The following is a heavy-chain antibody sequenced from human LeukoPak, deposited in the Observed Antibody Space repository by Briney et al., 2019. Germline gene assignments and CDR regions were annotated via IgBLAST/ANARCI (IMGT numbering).Heavy chain of an antibody. Sequence: PGGSLRLSCAASGFTFSSYNMTWVRQAPGKGLGWVSSISSSSTYIYYADSVGGRFTISRDNAKNSLYLQMNSLRDEDTAVYYCARGGRPGDYWGQGTLVTVSS. CDR1: GFTFSSYN. CDR2: ISSSSTYI. J-gene: IGHJ4*02. D-gene: IGHD1-26*01. V-gene: IGHV3-21*01. CDR3: ARGGRPGDY.